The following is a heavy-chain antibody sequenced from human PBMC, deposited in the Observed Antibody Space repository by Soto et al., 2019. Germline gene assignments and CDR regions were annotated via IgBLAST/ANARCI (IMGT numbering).Heavy chain of an antibody. CDR3: EKATAYYYYYYYMDV. CDR1: GFTFSSYG. J-gene: IGHJ6*03. CDR2: IWYGGSSK. D-gene: IGHD4-4*01. V-gene: IGHV3-33*06. Sequence: GGSLRLSCAVSGFTFSSYGMHWVRQAPGKGLEWVAVIWYGGSSKYYADSVKGRFTISRDNSKNTLYLQMDSLGAEDTSVYYCEKATAYYYYYYYMDVWGKGTTVTVSS.